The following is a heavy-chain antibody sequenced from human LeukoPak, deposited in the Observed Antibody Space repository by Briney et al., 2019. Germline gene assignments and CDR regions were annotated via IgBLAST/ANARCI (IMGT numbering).Heavy chain of an antibody. V-gene: IGHV4-61*02. D-gene: IGHD3-10*01. CDR2: IYTSGST. Sequence: PSETLSLTCTVSGGSISSSSYYWSWIRRPAGKGLEWIGRIYTSGSTNYNPSLKSRVTISVDTSKNQFSLKLSSVTAADTAVYYCARAPVYGSGSYYGFYYYYYMDVWGKGTTVTISS. CDR3: ARAPVYGSGSYYGFYYYYYMDV. CDR1: GGSISSSSYY. J-gene: IGHJ6*03.